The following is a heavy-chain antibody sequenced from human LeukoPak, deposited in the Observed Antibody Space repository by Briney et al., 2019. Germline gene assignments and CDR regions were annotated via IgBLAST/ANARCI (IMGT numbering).Heavy chain of an antibody. J-gene: IGHJ3*02. D-gene: IGHD6-13*01. CDR2: IDPNSGGT. CDR3: ARTYSGIAARDQWDAFDI. CDR1: GYTFTGYY. V-gene: IGHV1-2*02. Sequence: ASMKVSCKASGYTFTGYYIHWVRQAPGQGLEWMGWIDPNSGGTNYAQKFQGRVTMTRDTSISTAYMELSRLRSDDTAVYYCARTYSGIAARDQWDAFDIWGQGTMVTVSS.